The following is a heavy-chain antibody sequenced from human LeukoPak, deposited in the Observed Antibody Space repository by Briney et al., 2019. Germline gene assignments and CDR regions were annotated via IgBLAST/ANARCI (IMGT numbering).Heavy chain of an antibody. Sequence: PGGSLRLSCAASGFTFSSYAMSWVRQAPGKGREGVSAMSGSGGSTYYADSVKGRFTTSRDNSKNTLYLQMNSLRAEDTAVYYCAKAKVAGAPLYYYYMDVWGKGTTVTVSS. D-gene: IGHD7-27*01. J-gene: IGHJ6*03. CDR2: MSGSGGST. CDR3: AKAKVAGAPLYYYYMDV. CDR1: GFTFSSYA. V-gene: IGHV3-23*01.